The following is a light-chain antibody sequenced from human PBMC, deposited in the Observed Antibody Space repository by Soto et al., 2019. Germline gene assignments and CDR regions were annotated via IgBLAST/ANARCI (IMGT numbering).Light chain of an antibody. J-gene: IGLJ2*01. CDR1: SSDVGGYNY. CDR3: SSYTSSSPVV. CDR2: DVR. Sequence: QSALTQPASVSGSPGQSITISCTGTSSDVGGYNYVSWYQQHPGKAPKLMIYDVRNRPSGVSNRFSGSKSGNTASLAISGLQAEEEADYYCSSYTSSSPVVFGGGTKLTVL. V-gene: IGLV2-14*01.